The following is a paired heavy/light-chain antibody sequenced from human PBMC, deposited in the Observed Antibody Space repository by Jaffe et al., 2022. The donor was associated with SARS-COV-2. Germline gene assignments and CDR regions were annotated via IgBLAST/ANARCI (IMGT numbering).Light chain of an antibody. CDR1: QSVLYTSNNNNY. V-gene: IGKV4-1*01. CDR2: WAS. J-gene: IGKJ2*01. Sequence: DIVMTQSPDSLAVSLGERATINCKSSQSVLYTSNNNNYLAWFQQKPGQPPKLLMYWASTRESGVPDRFSGSGSGTDFTLTISSLQAEDVAVYYCHQYYSSPYTFGQGTKLEIK. CDR3: HQYYSSPYT.
Heavy chain of an antibody. CDR2: TSHDGGNK. CDR1: GFTFSSWV. J-gene: IGHJ4*02. CDR3: ARQYSGFPWGLFDY. Sequence: QVQLVESGGGVVQPGRSLSLSCAASGFTFSSWVMYWVRQAPGKGLEWVAVTSHDGGNKKYAGSVKGRFIISRDNSKNTLYLQMNSLRVEDTAVYFCARQYSGFPWGLFDYWGQGTLVTVSS. D-gene: IGHD5-12*01. V-gene: IGHV3-30-3*01.